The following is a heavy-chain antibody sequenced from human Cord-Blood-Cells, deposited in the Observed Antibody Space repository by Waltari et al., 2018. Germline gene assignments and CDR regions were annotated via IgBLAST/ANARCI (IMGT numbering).Heavy chain of an antibody. J-gene: IGHJ4*02. V-gene: IGHV4-59*11. CDR3: ARDVEGFDY. Sequence: QVQLQESGPGLVKPSETLSLTCTVSGGSISSHYWSWIQQPPGKGLEWIGYIYYSGSTNYNPALKSRVTISVDTSKNQFSLKLSSVTAADTAVYHCARDVEGFDYWGQGTLVTVSS. CDR1: GGSISSHY. D-gene: IGHD2-15*01. CDR2: IYYSGST.